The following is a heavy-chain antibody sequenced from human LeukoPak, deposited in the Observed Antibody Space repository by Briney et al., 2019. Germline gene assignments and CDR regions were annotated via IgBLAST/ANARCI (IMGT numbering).Heavy chain of an antibody. V-gene: IGHV4-59*08. D-gene: IGHD3-10*01. J-gene: IGHJ4*02. CDR1: GGSISSYY. CDR2: IYYSGST. Sequence: SETLSLTCTVSGGSISSYYWSWIRQPPGKGLEWIGYIYYSGSTNYNPSLKSRVTISVDTSKNQFSLKLSSVTAADTAVYYCARHNNYYGSGSYHDYWGQGTLVTVSS. CDR3: ARHNNYYGSGSYHDY.